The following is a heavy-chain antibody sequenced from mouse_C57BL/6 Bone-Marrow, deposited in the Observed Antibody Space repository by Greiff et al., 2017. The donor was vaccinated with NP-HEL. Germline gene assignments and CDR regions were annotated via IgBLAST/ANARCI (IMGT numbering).Heavy chain of an antibody. D-gene: IGHD1-1*01. J-gene: IGHJ3*01. V-gene: IGHV14-2*01. CDR2: IDPEDGEN. CDR3: AIEASYGSSSWFAY. CDR1: GFNIKDYY. Sequence: EVQLQESGAELVKPGASVKLSCTASGFNIKDYYMHWVKQRTEQGLEWIGRIDPEDGENKYAPKFQGKAPITADTSSNTSYLQLSSLTSEDTAVYYCAIEASYGSSSWFAYWGQGTLVTVSA.